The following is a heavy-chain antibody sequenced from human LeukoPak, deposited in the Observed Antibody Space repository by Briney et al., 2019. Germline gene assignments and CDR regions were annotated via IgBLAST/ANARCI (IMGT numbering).Heavy chain of an antibody. V-gene: IGHV1-69*13. D-gene: IGHD3-22*01. CDR1: GGTFSSYA. J-gene: IGHJ4*02. CDR2: IIPIFGTA. Sequence: SVKVSCKASGGTFSSYAISWVRQAPGQGLEWMGGIIPIFGTANYAQKFQGRVTITADESTSTAYMELSSLRSEDTAVYYCAREVGGDYYDSSGYYFDYWGQGTLVTVSS. CDR3: AREVGGDYYDSSGYYFDY.